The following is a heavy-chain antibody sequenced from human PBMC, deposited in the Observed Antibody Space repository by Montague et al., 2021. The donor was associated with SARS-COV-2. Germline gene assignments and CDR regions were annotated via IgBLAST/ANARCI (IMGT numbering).Heavy chain of an antibody. CDR1: GFSFSSCA. V-gene: IGHV3-23*01. Sequence: SLRLSCAASGFSFSSCAMSWVRQAPGEGLEWVSSISGSGSTTDYADSVKGRFTISRDNSKNTLYLHLNSLRAEDTAVFYCVKSGGPTVRHCLDSWGQGTLLTVSS. CDR2: ISGSGSTT. J-gene: IGHJ4*02. CDR3: VKSGGPTVRHCLDS. D-gene: IGHD4-17*01.